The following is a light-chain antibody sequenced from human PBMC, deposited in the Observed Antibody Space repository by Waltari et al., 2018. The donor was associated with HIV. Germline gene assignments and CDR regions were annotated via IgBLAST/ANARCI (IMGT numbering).Light chain of an antibody. V-gene: IGLV4-69*01. CDR1: GGHSRKA. CDR2: VNSDGSH. CDR3: QTWGTGIAV. J-gene: IGLJ3*02. Sequence: QPVLTQPPSASGPLGASVKLTCTLSGGHSRKAIAWHPQPPEKGPRFLMKVNSDGSHNRGAGIPDRFSGSTYGAERYLTISSLQSEDEADYYCQTWGTGIAVFGGGTKLTVL.